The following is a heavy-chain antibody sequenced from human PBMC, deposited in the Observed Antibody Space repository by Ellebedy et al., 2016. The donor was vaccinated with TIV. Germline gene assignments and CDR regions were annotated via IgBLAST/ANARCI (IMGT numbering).Heavy chain of an antibody. CDR2: IRSKAYGGTT. J-gene: IGHJ6*02. V-gene: IGHV3-49*04. Sequence: GGSLRLXXTASGFTFGDYAMSWVRQAPGKGLEWVSFIRSKAYGGTTEYAASAKGRFTISRDDSKSIAYLQMNSLKAEDTAVYYCTRDLTTLAAAGTGIYYYTMDVWGQGTTVTVSS. D-gene: IGHD6-13*01. CDR3: TRDLTTLAAAGTGIYYYTMDV. CDR1: GFTFGDYA.